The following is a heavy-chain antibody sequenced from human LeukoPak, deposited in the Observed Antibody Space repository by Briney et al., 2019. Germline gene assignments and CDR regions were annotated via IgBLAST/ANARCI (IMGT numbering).Heavy chain of an antibody. J-gene: IGHJ6*03. CDR2: IYFDGRT. CDR3: ARLFASRSGPGNKNYYYYMDV. CDR1: GGSINSGSYY. D-gene: IGHD3-3*01. V-gene: IGHV4-39*07. Sequence: SETLSLTCTVSGGSINSGSYYWGWVRQPPGKGLEWIGSIYFDGRTYYNPSLESRVTISVDTSKNQFSLKVRSVTAADTAVYYCARLFASRSGPGNKNYYYYMDVWGKGTTVTVSS.